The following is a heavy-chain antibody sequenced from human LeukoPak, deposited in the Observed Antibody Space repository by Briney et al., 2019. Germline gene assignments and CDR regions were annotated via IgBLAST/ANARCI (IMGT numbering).Heavy chain of an antibody. D-gene: IGHD4-23*01. V-gene: IGHV3-33*01. J-gene: IGHJ4*02. CDR1: GFTFSSYG. Sequence: GGSLRLSCAASGFTFSSYGIHWVRQAPGKGLEWVAVIWYDGSNKYYADSVKGRFTISRDNSKNTLYLQMHSLRAEDTAVYYCARDLGGNYLSLYDWGQGTLVTVSS. CDR3: ARDLGGNYLSLYD. CDR2: IWYDGSNK.